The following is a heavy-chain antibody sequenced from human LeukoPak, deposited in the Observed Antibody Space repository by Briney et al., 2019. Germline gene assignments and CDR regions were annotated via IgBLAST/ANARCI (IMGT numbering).Heavy chain of an antibody. J-gene: IGHJ5*02. Sequence: SETLSLTCTVSGGSISSYYWSWIRQPPGKGLEWIGYIYYSGSTNYNPSLKSRVTISVDTSKNQFSLKLSSVTAADTAVYYCARVPRTTWEFDYNNNWFDPWGQGTLVTVSS. D-gene: IGHD5-12*01. V-gene: IGHV4-59*01. CDR2: IYYSGST. CDR3: ARVPRTTWEFDYNNNWFDP. CDR1: GGSISSYY.